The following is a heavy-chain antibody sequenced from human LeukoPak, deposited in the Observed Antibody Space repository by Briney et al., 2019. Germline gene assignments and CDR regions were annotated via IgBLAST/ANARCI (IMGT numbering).Heavy chain of an antibody. V-gene: IGHV4-34*01. CDR2: INHSGGT. Sequence: KPSETLSLTCAVYGGSFSGYYWSWIRQPPGKGLEWIGEINHSGGTNYNPSLKSRVTISVDTSKNQLSLKLSSVTAADTAVYYCASRRRDGYNSPPDYWGQGTLVTVSS. CDR3: ASRRRDGYNSPPDY. D-gene: IGHD5-24*01. J-gene: IGHJ4*02. CDR1: GGSFSGYY.